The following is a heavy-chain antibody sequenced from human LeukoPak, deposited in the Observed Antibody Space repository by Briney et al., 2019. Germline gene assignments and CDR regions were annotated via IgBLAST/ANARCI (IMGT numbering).Heavy chain of an antibody. CDR2: IYHSGST. D-gene: IGHD3-3*01. CDR3: ARGTIRKTYYDFWSGLEYYYYYYMDV. V-gene: IGHV4-38-2*01. CDR1: GYSISSGYY. J-gene: IGHJ6*03. Sequence: SETLSLTCAVSGYSISSGYYWGWIRQPPGKGLEWIGSIYHSGSTYYNPSLKSRVTISVDTSKNQFSLKLSSVTAADTAVYYCARGTIRKTYYDFWSGLEYYYYYYMDVWGKGTTVTVSS.